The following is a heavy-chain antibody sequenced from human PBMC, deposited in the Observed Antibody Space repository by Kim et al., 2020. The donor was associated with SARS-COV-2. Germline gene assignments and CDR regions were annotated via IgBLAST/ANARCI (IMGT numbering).Heavy chain of an antibody. D-gene: IGHD6-19*01. J-gene: IGHJ4*02. V-gene: IGHV3-23*01. Sequence: GGSLRLSCAASGFTFSSYAMSWVRQAPGKGLEWVSAISGSGGSTYYADSVKGRFTISRDNSKNTLYLQMNSLRAEDTAVYYCAREPGIAVANDLDYWGQGTLVTVSS. CDR2: ISGSGGST. CDR3: AREPGIAVANDLDY. CDR1: GFTFSSYA.